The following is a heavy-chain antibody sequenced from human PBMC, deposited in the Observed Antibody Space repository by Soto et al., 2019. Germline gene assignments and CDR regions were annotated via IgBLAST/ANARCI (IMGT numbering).Heavy chain of an antibody. CDR1: GYSLSSSHW. J-gene: IGHJ6*02. V-gene: IGHV4-28*01. D-gene: IGHD6-13*01. CDR2: IYYSGST. CDR3: ASSNIAAAGFYYYGMDV. Sequence: SDTLSLTCAVSGYSLSSSHWWGWIRQPPGKGLEWIGYIYYSGSTYYNPSLKSRVTISVDTSKNQFSLKLSSVTAADTAVYYCASSNIAAAGFYYYGMDVWRRGTTVTVSS.